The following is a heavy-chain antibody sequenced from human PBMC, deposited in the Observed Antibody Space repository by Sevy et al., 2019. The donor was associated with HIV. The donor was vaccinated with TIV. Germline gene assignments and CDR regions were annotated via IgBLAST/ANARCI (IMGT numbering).Heavy chain of an antibody. CDR3: ARDSGWLSPAELDY. V-gene: IGHV3-21*01. CDR1: GFSFSTYS. CDR2: ISDTRTYI. J-gene: IGHJ4*02. Sequence: GGSLRRSCAASGFSFSTYSMNWVRQAPGKGLEWVSSISDTRTYIHYSDSVKGRFTISRDNAKNSLYLQMNSLRAEDTAVYYCARDSGWLSPAELDYWGQGTLVTVSS. D-gene: IGHD5-12*01.